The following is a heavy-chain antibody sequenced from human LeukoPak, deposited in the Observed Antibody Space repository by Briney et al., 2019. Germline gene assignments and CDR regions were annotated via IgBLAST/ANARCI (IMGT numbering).Heavy chain of an antibody. D-gene: IGHD5/OR15-5a*01. Sequence: GGSLRLSCVASGFTFDDYAMHWVRQAPGKGLEWVSGISWNSGSIGYADSAKGRFTISRDNAKNSLYLQMNSLRAEDMALYYCAKSVSTLHYFDYWGQGTLATVSS. CDR3: AKSVSTLHYFDY. CDR1: GFTFDDYA. V-gene: IGHV3-9*03. J-gene: IGHJ4*02. CDR2: ISWNSGSI.